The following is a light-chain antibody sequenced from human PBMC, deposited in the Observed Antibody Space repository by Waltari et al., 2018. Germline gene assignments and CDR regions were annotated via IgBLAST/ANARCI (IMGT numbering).Light chain of an antibody. CDR1: QSISSN. Sequence: EIVMTQSPATLSVSPGERATLSCRASQSISSNLAWYQQKPGQGPRLLIYVASTRATGIPARFSGSGSGTEFTLTISGLQSEDFAVYYCQQYSVGPPYIFGQGTKLEIK. J-gene: IGKJ2*01. V-gene: IGKV3-15*01. CDR3: QQYSVGPPYI. CDR2: VAS.